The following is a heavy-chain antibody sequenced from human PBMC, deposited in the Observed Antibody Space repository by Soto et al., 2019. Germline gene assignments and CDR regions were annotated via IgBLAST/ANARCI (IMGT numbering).Heavy chain of an antibody. D-gene: IGHD4-4*01. Sequence: EVQLVESGGGLVQPGGSLRLSCTASGFTFSDSWMTWVRQAPGKGLEWVARIKPDESEKKYADSVKGRFSISRDNAKNSMYWQMDSLRGEDTAVYYCVRGGSNYASWGQGNLVTVSS. CDR2: IKPDESEK. V-gene: IGHV3-7*01. CDR3: VRGGSNYAS. CDR1: GFTFSDSW. J-gene: IGHJ5*02.